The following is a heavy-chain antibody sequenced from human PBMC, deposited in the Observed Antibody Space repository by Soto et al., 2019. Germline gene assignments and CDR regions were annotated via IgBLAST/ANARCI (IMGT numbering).Heavy chain of an antibody. CDR3: ARLDSSGWSY. D-gene: IGHD6-13*01. CDR2: IYPSDSDV. J-gene: IGHJ4*02. V-gene: IGHV5-51*01. CDR1: GFSFTSYW. Sequence: ESLKISCKGSGFSFTSYWIGWVRQMPGKGLDWMGNIYPSDSDVTYSPSFKGLVTMSADKSTNTAYLQWSSLKASDTAIYFCARLDSSGWSYWGQGTRVTVSS.